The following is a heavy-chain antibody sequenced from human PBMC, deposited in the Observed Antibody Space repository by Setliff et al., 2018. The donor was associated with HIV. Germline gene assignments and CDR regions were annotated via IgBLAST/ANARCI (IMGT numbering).Heavy chain of an antibody. Sequence: PSETLSLTCTVSGGSISSHYWSWIRQPPGKGLEWIGSIYYSGSTNYNPSLKSRVTISVDTSKNQFSLKLSSVTAADTAVYYCAREGAGRDGYIDGVSDAFDIWGQGTMVTVSS. CDR2: IYYSGST. CDR1: GGSISSHY. V-gene: IGHV4-59*11. J-gene: IGHJ3*02. CDR3: AREGAGRDGYIDGVSDAFDI. D-gene: IGHD5-12*01.